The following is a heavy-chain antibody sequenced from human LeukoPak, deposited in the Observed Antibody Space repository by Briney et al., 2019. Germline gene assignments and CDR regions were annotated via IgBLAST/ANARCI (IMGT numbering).Heavy chain of an antibody. CDR3: ARGFFFDN. CDR2: ISSDANNE. CDR1: GFSFSSYE. Sequence: GGSLRLSCAASGFSFSSYEMHWVRQAPGKGLEWVAGISSDANNENYADSVKGRFSISRDNSNNSVYLQMNSLGPEETAVYYCARGFFFDNWGQGTPVTVSS. V-gene: IGHV3-30*03. D-gene: IGHD3-3*01. J-gene: IGHJ4*02.